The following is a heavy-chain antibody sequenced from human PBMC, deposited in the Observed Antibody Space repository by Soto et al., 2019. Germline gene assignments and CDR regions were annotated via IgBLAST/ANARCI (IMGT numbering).Heavy chain of an antibody. J-gene: IGHJ4*02. Sequence: GGSLRLSCAASGFTFSSYSMNWVRQAPGKGLEWVSSISSSSSYIHYADSVKGRFTISRDNAKNSLYLQMNSPRAEDTAVYYCARDSHDSSGYYCLFDYWGQGTLVTVSS. CDR1: GFTFSSYS. CDR3: ARDSHDSSGYYCLFDY. D-gene: IGHD3-22*01. V-gene: IGHV3-21*01. CDR2: ISSSSSYI.